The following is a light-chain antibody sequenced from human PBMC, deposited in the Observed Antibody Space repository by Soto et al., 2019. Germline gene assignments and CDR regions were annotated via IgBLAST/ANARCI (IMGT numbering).Light chain of an antibody. CDR2: EVS. J-gene: IGLJ2*01. CDR1: SSDVGGYKY. Sequence: QSALTQPASVSGSPGQSITISCTGTSSDVGGYKYVSWYQQHPGKAPKVMIYEVSNRPSGVSNRFSGSKSGNTACLTISGLQAEDEADYYCSSYTRSSTVVFGGGTKVTVL. CDR3: SSYTRSSTVV. V-gene: IGLV2-14*01.